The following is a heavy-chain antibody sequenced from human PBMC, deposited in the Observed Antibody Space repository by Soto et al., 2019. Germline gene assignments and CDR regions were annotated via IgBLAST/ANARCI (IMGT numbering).Heavy chain of an antibody. V-gene: IGHV3-21*01. J-gene: IGHJ4*02. CDR2: ISSSSSYI. CDR3: ARGPVVVVAGTFDY. CDR1: GFTFSSYS. Sequence: EVQLVESGGGLVKPGGSLRLSCAASGFTFSSYSMNWVRQAPGKGLEWVSSISSSSSYIYYADSVKGRFTISRDNAKNSLYLQMNGLRAEDTAVYYCARGPVVVVAGTFDYRGQGTLVTVSS. D-gene: IGHD2-15*01.